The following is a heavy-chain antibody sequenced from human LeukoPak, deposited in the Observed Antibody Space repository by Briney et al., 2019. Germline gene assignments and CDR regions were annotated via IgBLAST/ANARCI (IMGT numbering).Heavy chain of an antibody. CDR3: VRVAMIRGVVFKNWFDS. Sequence: ASVKVSCKASGYSFTSYGISWVRQAPGQGLEWMGWISAYSGNANNADNHQGRLTMTTDTSTSTAHMELRSLRSDDTAVYYCVRVAMIRGVVFKNWFDSWGQGSLVTVSS. D-gene: IGHD3-10*01. CDR2: ISAYSGNA. CDR1: GYSFTSYG. V-gene: IGHV1-18*01. J-gene: IGHJ5*01.